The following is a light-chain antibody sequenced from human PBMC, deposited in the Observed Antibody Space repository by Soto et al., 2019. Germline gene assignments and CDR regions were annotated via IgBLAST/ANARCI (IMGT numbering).Light chain of an antibody. CDR3: SSYTSSTSYV. CDR1: SSDVGGYNY. V-gene: IGLV2-14*03. J-gene: IGLJ1*01. CDR2: DVS. Sequence: QSALTQPASVSGSPGQSITISCTGTSSDVGGYNYVSWYQSRPGEAPKLIIYDVSNRPSGVSDRFSGSKSGNTASLTISGLQAEDEADYYCSSYTSSTSYVFGTGTKVTVL.